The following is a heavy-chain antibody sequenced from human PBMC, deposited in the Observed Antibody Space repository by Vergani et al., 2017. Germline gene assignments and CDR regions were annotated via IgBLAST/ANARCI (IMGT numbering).Heavy chain of an antibody. CDR2: ISSSSSYI. Sequence: EVQLVESGGGLVKPGGSLRLSCAASGFTFSSYSMNWVRQAPGKGLEWVSSISSSSSYIYYADSVKGRFTISRDNAKNSLYLQMNSLRAEDTAVYYCARERVATTQGYYYGMDGWGQGTTVTVSS. V-gene: IGHV3-21*01. J-gene: IGHJ6*02. D-gene: IGHD5-12*01. CDR3: ARERVATTQGYYYGMDG. CDR1: GFTFSSYS.